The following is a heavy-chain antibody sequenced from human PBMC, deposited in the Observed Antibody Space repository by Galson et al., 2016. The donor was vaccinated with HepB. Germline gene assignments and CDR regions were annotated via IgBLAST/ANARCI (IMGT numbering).Heavy chain of an antibody. J-gene: IGHJ6*03. CDR2: IYYSGST. CDR3: ARGSDYIWGNYPSYYYMDV. Sequence: SETLSLTCTVSGGSISNFFWSWIRQSPGKGLEWIGYIYYSGSTKYSPSLKSRVTISLDTSNNHFSLRLSSVTAADTAVYYCARGSDYIWGNYPSYYYMDVWGKGTTVTVSS. CDR1: GGSISNFF. D-gene: IGHD3-16*01. V-gene: IGHV4-59*01.